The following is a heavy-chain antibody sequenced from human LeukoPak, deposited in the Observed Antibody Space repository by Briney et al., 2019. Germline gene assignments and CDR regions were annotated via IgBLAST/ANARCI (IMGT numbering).Heavy chain of an antibody. CDR3: ARDETYGAPGDI. V-gene: IGHV1-69*06. CDR1: GGTFSSYA. CDR2: IIPIFGTA. J-gene: IGHJ3*02. Sequence: SVKVSCKASGGTFSSYAISWVRQAPGQGLEWMGRIIPIFGTANYAQKFQGRVTITADKSTSTAYVELSSLRSEDTAVYYCARDETYGAPGDIWGQGTMVTVSS. D-gene: IGHD4-17*01.